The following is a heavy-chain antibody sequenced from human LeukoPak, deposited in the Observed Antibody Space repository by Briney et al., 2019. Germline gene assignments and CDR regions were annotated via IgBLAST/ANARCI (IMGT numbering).Heavy chain of an antibody. CDR2: ISYDGRNK. D-gene: IGHD3-10*01. J-gene: IGHJ3*02. Sequence: GRSLRLSCAASGFTFSLYAMHWVRQAPGKGLEWVAVISYDGRNKYYADSVKGRFTISRDNSKNTLYLQMNSLKAEDTAVYYCARPPMVRGVIITGDDVFDIWGQGTMVTVSS. CDR1: GFTFSLYA. CDR3: ARPPMVRGVIITGDDVFDI. V-gene: IGHV3-30*04.